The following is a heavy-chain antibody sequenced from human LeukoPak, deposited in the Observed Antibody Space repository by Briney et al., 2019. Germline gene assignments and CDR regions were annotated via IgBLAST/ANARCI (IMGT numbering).Heavy chain of an antibody. CDR2: IKQDGSEK. D-gene: IGHD3-3*01. V-gene: IGHV3-7*01. J-gene: IGHJ6*03. CDR3: ARGDSTVLYDFWSGYYKNYYYMDV. CDR1: GFTFSSYW. Sequence: GGSLRLSCAASGFTFSSYWMSWVRQAPGKGLEWVANIKQDGSEKYYVDSVKGRFTISRDNAKSSLYLQMNSLRAEDTAVYYCARGDSTVLYDFWSGYYKNYYYMDVWGKGTTVTVSS.